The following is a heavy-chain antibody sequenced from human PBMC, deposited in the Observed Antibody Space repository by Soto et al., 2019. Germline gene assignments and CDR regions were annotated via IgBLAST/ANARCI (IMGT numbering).Heavy chain of an antibody. CDR3: VRDDYYGTSGYYYVCKSFQH. V-gene: IGHV3-74*01. CDR2: IHSDGSTT. D-gene: IGHD3-22*01. CDR1: GCTFSIYW. Sequence: LRLSCAASGCTFSIYWMHWVRQAPGKGLVWVSRIHSDGSTTDYADSVKGRFTISRDNAKNTLYLQMNSLSAEDTAVYYCVRDDYYGTSGYYYVCKSFQHRGQGTLVTVSS. J-gene: IGHJ1*01.